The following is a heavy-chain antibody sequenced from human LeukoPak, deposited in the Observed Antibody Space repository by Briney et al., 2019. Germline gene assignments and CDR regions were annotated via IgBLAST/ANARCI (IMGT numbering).Heavy chain of an antibody. CDR2: IYYSGST. V-gene: IGHV4-59*01. CDR3: AREPGYSYGYGSYGMDV. J-gene: IGHJ6*02. CDR1: GGSISSYY. Sequence: PSETLSLTCTVSGGSISSYYWSWIRQPPGKGLEWIGYIYYSGSTNCNPSLKSRVTISVDTSKNQFSLKLSSVTAADTAVYYCAREPGYSYGYGSYGMDVWGQGTTVTVSS. D-gene: IGHD5-18*01.